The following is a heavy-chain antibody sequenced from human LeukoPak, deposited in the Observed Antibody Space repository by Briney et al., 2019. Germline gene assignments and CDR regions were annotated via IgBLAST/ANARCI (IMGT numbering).Heavy chain of an antibody. Sequence: GGSLRLSCAASGFTFSSYSMNWVRQAPGKGLEWVSSISTSSSYIYYADSVKGRFTISRDNARNSLYLQMNSLRAEDTVVYYCARGASVVAGNDNAFDIWGQGTMVTVSS. J-gene: IGHJ3*02. CDR1: GFTFSSYS. V-gene: IGHV3-21*01. D-gene: IGHD6-19*01. CDR2: ISTSSSYI. CDR3: ARGASVVAGNDNAFDI.